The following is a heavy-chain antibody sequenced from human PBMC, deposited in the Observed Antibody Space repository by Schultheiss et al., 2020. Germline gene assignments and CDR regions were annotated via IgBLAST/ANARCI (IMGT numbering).Heavy chain of an antibody. CDR1: GFTFSNAW. Sequence: GGSLRLSCAASGFTFSNAWMNWVRQAPGKGLEWVGRIKSKTDGGTTDYAAPVKDRFTISRDDSKNTLYLQMNSLKTEDTAVYYCTTDLYYYGFDYFDYWGQGTLVTVSS. J-gene: IGHJ4*02. D-gene: IGHD3-10*01. V-gene: IGHV3-15*07. CDR3: TTDLYYYGFDYFDY. CDR2: IKSKTDGGTT.